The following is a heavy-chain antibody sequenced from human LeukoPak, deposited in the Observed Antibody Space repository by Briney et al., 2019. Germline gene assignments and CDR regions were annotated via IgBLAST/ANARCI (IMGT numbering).Heavy chain of an antibody. Sequence: PSETLSLTCAVYGGSFSGYYWSWIRQPPGKGLEWIGEINHSGSTNYNPSLKSRVTISVDTSKNQFSLKLSSVTAADTAVYYCARGITIFGVVNYPLLLGGYYMDVWGKGTTVTVSS. D-gene: IGHD3-3*01. J-gene: IGHJ6*03. V-gene: IGHV4-34*01. CDR3: ARGITIFGVVNYPLLLGGYYMDV. CDR1: GGSFSGYY. CDR2: INHSGST.